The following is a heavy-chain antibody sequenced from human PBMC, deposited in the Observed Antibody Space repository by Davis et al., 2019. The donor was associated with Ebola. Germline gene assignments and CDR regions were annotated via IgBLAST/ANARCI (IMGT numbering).Heavy chain of an antibody. CDR1: GYTFTSYY. J-gene: IGHJ5*02. CDR2: MNPNSGNT. D-gene: IGHD2-2*01. V-gene: IGHV1-8*02. CDR3: ARGRIVVVPALNWFDP. Sequence: AASVKVSCKASGYTFTSYYMHWVRQATGQGLEWMGWMNPNSGNTGYAQKFQGRVTMTRNTSISTAYMELSSLRSEDTAVYYCARGRIVVVPALNWFDPWGQGTLVTVSS.